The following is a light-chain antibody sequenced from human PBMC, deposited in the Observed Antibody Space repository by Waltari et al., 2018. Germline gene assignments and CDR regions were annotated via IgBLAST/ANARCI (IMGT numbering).Light chain of an antibody. Sequence: DIQLTQSPSFLSASVGDRVTITCRASQGLGSYLAWYQQKPGTAPKLLIYAASTLQSGVPSRFRGSGSGTEFTLTISSLQPEDFATYYCLQLNSYPGSFGPGTKVDVK. CDR2: AAS. CDR1: QGLGSY. V-gene: IGKV1-9*01. J-gene: IGKJ3*01. CDR3: LQLNSYPGS.